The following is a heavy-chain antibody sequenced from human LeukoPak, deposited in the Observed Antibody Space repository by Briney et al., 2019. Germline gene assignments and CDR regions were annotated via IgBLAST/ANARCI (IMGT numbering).Heavy chain of an antibody. D-gene: IGHD5-18*01. V-gene: IGHV2-5*01. J-gene: IGHJ4*02. CDR3: AHRPATTMANYFDY. Sequence: ESGPTLVKPTQTLTLTCTFSGFSLSTSGMGVGWIRQPPGKALEWLALIYWNDDKRYSPSLKSRLTITKDTSKSQVVLTMSNMDPVDTATYYCAHRPATTMANYFDYWGQGTLVTLSS. CDR1: GFSLSTSGMG. CDR2: IYWNDDK.